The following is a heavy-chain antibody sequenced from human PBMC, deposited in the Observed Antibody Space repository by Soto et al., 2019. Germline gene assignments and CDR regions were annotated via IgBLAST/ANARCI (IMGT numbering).Heavy chain of an antibody. V-gene: IGHV4-31*03. Sequence: QVQLQESGPGLVKPSQTLSLTCTVSGGSISSGGYYWSWIRQHPGKGLEWIGYIYYSGSTYYNPSLKSRVTISVNPSKSQFSLMLGSVTAADTAVYYCARVRGYGSGSYPWPIWGGGTMVTVSS. D-gene: IGHD3-10*01. CDR2: IYYSGST. CDR3: ARVRGYGSGSYPWPI. J-gene: IGHJ3*02. CDR1: GGSISSGGYY.